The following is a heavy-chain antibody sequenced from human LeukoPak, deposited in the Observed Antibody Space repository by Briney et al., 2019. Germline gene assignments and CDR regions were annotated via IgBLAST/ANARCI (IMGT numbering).Heavy chain of an antibody. CDR2: IYTSGST. D-gene: IGHD5-18*01. CDR3: ARDNVDTAMGYFDY. CDR1: GGSISSYY. V-gene: IGHV4-4*07. J-gene: IGHJ4*02. Sequence: PSETLSLTCTVSGGSISSYYWSWIRQPAGKGLEWIGRIYTSGSTNYNPSLKSRVTMSVDTSKNQFSLKLSSVTAADTAVYYCARDNVDTAMGYFDYWGQGTLVTVSS.